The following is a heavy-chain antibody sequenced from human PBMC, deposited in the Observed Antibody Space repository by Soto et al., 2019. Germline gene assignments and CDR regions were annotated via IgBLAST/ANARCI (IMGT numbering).Heavy chain of an antibody. CDR3: AKAVVVVVAATNFDS. V-gene: IGHV3-23*01. J-gene: IGHJ4*02. CDR2: ISGSGGST. D-gene: IGHD2-15*01. Sequence: EVQLLESGGTLVQPGGSLRLSCAASGFTFSGYAMSWVRQAPGKGLEWVSAISGSGGSTYYADSVKGRFTISRDNSKNTLYLQMNSLRAEDTAVYYCAKAVVVVVAATNFDSRGQGTLVTVSS. CDR1: GFTFSGYA.